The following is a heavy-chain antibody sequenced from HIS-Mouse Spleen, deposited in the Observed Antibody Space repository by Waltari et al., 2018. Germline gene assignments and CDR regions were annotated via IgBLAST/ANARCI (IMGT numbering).Heavy chain of an antibody. CDR2: IYYSGST. J-gene: IGHJ2*01. CDR3: AREIPYSSSWYDWYFDL. D-gene: IGHD6-13*01. Sequence: QLQLQESGPGLVKPSETLSLTCTVSRGSISSSSHYLRWIRQPPGKGLEWIGSIYYSGSTYYNPSLKSRVTISVDTSKNQFSLKLSSVTAADTAVYYCAREIPYSSSWYDWYFDLWGRGTLVTVSS. V-gene: IGHV4-39*07. CDR1: RGSISSSSHY.